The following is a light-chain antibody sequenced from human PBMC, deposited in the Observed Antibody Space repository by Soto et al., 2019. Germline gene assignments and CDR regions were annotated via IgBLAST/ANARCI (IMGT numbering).Light chain of an antibody. CDR1: QSVSSY. CDR3: QQYNNWPFIT. V-gene: IGKV3-15*01. Sequence: EIVVTQSPATLSVSPGERATLSCRASQSVSSYLAWYQQKPGQSPRLLIYGASSRATGIPVRFSGSGSGTEFTLTISSLQSEDFAVYYCQQYNNWPFITFGQGTRLEI. CDR2: GAS. J-gene: IGKJ5*01.